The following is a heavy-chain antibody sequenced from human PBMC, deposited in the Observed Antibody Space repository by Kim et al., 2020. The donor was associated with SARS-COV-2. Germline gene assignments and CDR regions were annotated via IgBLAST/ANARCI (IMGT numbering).Heavy chain of an antibody. V-gene: IGHV4-39*07. CDR3: ARDRVLRYFDWLSGTYGMDV. D-gene: IGHD3-9*01. CDR1: GGSISSSSYY. J-gene: IGHJ6*02. Sequence: SETLSLTCTVSGGSISSSSYYWGWIRQPPGKGLEWIGSIYYSGSTYYNPSLKSRVTISVDTSKNQFSLNLSSVTAADTAVYYCARDRVLRYFDWLSGTYGMDVWGQGTTVTVSS. CDR2: IYYSGST.